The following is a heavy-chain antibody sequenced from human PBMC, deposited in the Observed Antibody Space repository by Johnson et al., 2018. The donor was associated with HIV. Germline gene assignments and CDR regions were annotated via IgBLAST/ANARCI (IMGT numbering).Heavy chain of an antibody. Sequence: QVQLVESGGGLVQPGGSLRLSCAASGFTFSSYAMSWVRQAPGKGLEWVAVISYDGRYKYYADSVNGRFPISRDNSQNTLYVQMNSLKAEDTAVYYCAGVAVLCFRGTNALDIWGQGTMVTVSS. CDR1: GFTFSSYA. V-gene: IGHV3-30*04. D-gene: IGHD3-10*01. CDR3: AGVAVLCFRGTNALDI. CDR2: ISYDGRYK. J-gene: IGHJ3*02.